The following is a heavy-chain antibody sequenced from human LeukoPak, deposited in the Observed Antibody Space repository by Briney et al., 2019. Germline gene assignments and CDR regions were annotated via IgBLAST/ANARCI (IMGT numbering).Heavy chain of an antibody. CDR3: ATGYYDTSGAFDI. V-gene: IGHV1-69*13. Sequence: ASVKVSCKASGYTFTTYGISWVRQAPGHGLEWMGGIIPIFGTANYAQKFQGRVTITADESTSTAYMELSSLRSEDTAVYYCATGYYDTSGAFDIWGQGTMVTVSS. D-gene: IGHD3-22*01. J-gene: IGHJ3*02. CDR2: IIPIFGTA. CDR1: GYTFTTYG.